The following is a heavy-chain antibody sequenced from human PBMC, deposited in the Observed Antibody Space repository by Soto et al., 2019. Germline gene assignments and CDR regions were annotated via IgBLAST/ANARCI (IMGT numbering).Heavy chain of an antibody. CDR3: ARSVEGHFDY. CDR2: ITSDTNTI. D-gene: IGHD2-2*01. J-gene: IGHJ4*02. CDR1: GFPFSIYS. V-gene: IGHV3-48*02. Sequence: EVQLVESGGGLVQPGGSLRLTCVASGFPFSIYSMNWVRQAPGKGLEWSSYITSDTNTIKYADSVKGRFTISRENAKKLVYLQMNSLRDEDTAVYFCARSVEGHFDYWGQGTVVTVSS.